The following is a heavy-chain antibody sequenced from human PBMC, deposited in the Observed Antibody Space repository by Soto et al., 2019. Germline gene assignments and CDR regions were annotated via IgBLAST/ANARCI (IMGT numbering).Heavy chain of an antibody. J-gene: IGHJ4*02. Sequence: EVQLLESGGGLIQPGGSLRLSCAASGFTVSSNYMNWVRQAPGKGLEWVSVIFSGGSTYYADSVKGRFAISRDNSKNTLYLQMNSLRAEDTAVYYCARDPTDSANGYDWGQGTLVTVSS. CDR3: ARDPTDSANGYD. D-gene: IGHD3-16*01. V-gene: IGHV3-53*01. CDR2: IFSGGST. CDR1: GFTVSSNY.